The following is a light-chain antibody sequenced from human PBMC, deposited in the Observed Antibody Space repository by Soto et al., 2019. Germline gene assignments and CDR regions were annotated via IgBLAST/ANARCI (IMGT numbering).Light chain of an antibody. CDR1: DSNIGAGYD. Sequence: QSVLTQTPSVSGAPGQTITISCTGTDSNIGAGYDVHWYQHLPGRAPKLLIFGNTHRPSGVPDRFSGSKSGTSASLAITGLQPEDEADYYCQSFDNSLGGFYVFGSGTKLTVL. J-gene: IGLJ1*01. CDR3: QSFDNSLGGFYV. CDR2: GNT. V-gene: IGLV1-40*01.